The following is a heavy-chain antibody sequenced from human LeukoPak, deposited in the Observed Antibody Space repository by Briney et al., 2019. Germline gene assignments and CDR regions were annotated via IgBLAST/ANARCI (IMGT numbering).Heavy chain of an antibody. D-gene: IGHD2-2*01. J-gene: IGHJ5*02. CDR1: GFTFNSYA. V-gene: IGHV3-23*01. CDR2: VGGSGGST. Sequence: PGGSLRLSCAASGFTFNSYAMSWVRQAPGRGLEWVSTVGGSGGSTLYTDSVKGRFTVSRDNSKNTLHLQMNSLRVEDTAIYYCVKDAPIVVPPTTPHWFDPWGQGTLVTVSS. CDR3: VKDAPIVVPPTTPHWFDP.